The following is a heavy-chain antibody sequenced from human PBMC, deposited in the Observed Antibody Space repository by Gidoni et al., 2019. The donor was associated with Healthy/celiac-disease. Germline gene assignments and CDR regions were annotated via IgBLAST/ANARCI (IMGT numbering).Heavy chain of an antibody. CDR3: ARIKVSDTIFGVAHDAFDI. CDR1: GYTFTSYG. D-gene: IGHD3-3*01. Sequence: QVQLVQSGAEVKKPGASVKVSCKASGYTFTSYGISWVRKAPGQGLEWMGWISAYKGNTNYAQKLQGRVTMTTDTSTSTADMELRSLRSDDTAVYYCARIKVSDTIFGVAHDAFDIWGQGTMVTVSS. CDR2: ISAYKGNT. V-gene: IGHV1-18*01. J-gene: IGHJ3*02.